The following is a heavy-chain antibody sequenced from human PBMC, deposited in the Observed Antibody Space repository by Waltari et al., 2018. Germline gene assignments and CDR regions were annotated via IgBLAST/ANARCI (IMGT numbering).Heavy chain of an antibody. CDR3: ARGAYYYDSSGYYTY. V-gene: IGHV1-2*02. CDR1: GYTFTGYY. J-gene: IGHJ4*02. D-gene: IGHD3-22*01. Sequence: QVQLVQSGAEVKKPGASVKVSCKASGYTFTGYYMHLVRQAPGQGPEWMGWINPNSGGTNYAQKFQGRVTMTRDTSISTAYMELSRLRSDDTAVYYCARGAYYYDSSGYYTYWGQGTLVTVSS. CDR2: INPNSGGT.